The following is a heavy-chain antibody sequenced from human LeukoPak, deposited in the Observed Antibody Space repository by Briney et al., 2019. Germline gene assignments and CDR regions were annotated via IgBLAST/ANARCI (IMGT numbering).Heavy chain of an antibody. J-gene: IGHJ5*02. D-gene: IGHD6-13*01. V-gene: IGHV7-4-1*02. Sequence: ASVKVSCKASGYTFTSYAMNCVRQAPGQGLEWMGWINTNTGNPTYAQGFTGRFVFSLDTSVSTAYLQISSLKAEDTAVYYCARGTYDSSSFNWFDPWGQGTLVTVSS. CDR3: ARGTYDSSSFNWFDP. CDR2: INTNTGNP. CDR1: GYTFTSYA.